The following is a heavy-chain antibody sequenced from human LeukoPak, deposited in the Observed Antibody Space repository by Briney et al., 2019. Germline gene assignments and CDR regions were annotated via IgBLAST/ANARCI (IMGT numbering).Heavy chain of an antibody. D-gene: IGHD6-19*01. J-gene: IGHJ4*02. CDR3: ARDRSGWYGGFDY. V-gene: IGHV4-28*03. CDR1: GYSISSSNW. CDR2: IHYSGTT. Sequence: PSETLSLTCAVSGYSISSSNWWGWIRQPPGKGLEWLGYIHYSGTTNYNPSLNNRVTISVDTSKNQFSLKLSSVTAADTAVYYCARDRSGWYGGFDYWGQGTLVTVSS.